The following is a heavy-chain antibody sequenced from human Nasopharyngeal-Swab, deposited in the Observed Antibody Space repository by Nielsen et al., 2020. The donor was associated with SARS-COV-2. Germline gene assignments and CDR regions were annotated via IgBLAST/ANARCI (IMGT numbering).Heavy chain of an antibody. J-gene: IGHJ5*02. V-gene: IGHV4-30-4*01. D-gene: IGHD3-10*02. CDR2: ISYTGTT. CDR3: AATFGGSLNWFDP. Sequence: WIRQPPGKGLEWIGYISYTGTTFYNPSLESRLFISLDTSKNQFSLKLTSVTAADTAVYYCAATFGGSLNWFDPWGQGALVTVSS.